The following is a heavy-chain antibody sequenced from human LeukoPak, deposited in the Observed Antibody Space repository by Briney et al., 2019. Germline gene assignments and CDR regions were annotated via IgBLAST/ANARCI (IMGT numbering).Heavy chain of an antibody. V-gene: IGHV1-46*01. CDR3: ARVLPYYGENNWYFDL. D-gene: IGHD4-17*01. J-gene: IGHJ2*01. CDR2: INASGGST. CDR1: GYTFTNYH. Sequence: ASVKVSCKASGYTFTNYHMHWVRQAPGQGLEWMGIINASGGSTTYAQKFQGRVTITADESTSTAYMELSSPRSEDTAVYYCARVLPYYGENNWYFDLWGRGTLVTVSS.